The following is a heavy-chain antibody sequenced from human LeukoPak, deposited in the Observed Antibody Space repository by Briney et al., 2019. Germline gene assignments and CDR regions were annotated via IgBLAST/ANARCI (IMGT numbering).Heavy chain of an antibody. V-gene: IGHV4-4*07. Sequence: PSETLSLTCTVSGGSISSYYWSWIRQPAGKGLEWIGRIYTSGSTNYNPSLKSRVTMSVDTSKNQFSLKLSSVTAADTAVYYCARIYYDILTGYARLMGVFDYWGQGTLVTVSS. CDR1: GGSISSYY. CDR2: IYTSGST. D-gene: IGHD3-9*01. CDR3: ARIYYDILTGYARLMGVFDY. J-gene: IGHJ4*02.